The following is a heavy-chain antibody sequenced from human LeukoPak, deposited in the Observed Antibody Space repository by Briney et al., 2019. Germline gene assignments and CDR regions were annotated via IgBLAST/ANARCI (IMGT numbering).Heavy chain of an antibody. Sequence: GGSLRLSCAASGFPFSSYAMSWVRQAPGKGLEWVSSLSCGGGNPYYADSVKGRFTISRDNSRNTLYLQMNNLRAEDTALYYCAKFPYDTSGYCDYWGQGTLVTVSS. V-gene: IGHV3-23*01. CDR2: LSCGGGNP. D-gene: IGHD3-22*01. CDR3: AKFPYDTSGYCDY. J-gene: IGHJ4*02. CDR1: GFPFSSYA.